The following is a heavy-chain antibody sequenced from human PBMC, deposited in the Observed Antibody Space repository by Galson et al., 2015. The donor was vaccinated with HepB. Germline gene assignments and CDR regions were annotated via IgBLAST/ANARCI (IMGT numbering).Heavy chain of an antibody. CDR1: GYTFTSYG. Sequence: SVKVSCKASGYTFTSYGISWVRQAPGQGLEWMGWISAYNVNTHYAQKLQGRVTMATDTSTSTAYMELRSLRSDDTALYYCARKPTAVPVDYWGQGTLVTVSS. CDR2: ISAYNVNT. CDR3: ARKPTAVPVDY. J-gene: IGHJ4*02. V-gene: IGHV1-18*01. D-gene: IGHD6-19*01.